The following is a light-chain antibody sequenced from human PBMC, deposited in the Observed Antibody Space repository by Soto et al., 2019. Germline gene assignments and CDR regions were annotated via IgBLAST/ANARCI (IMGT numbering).Light chain of an antibody. CDR1: SSDVGAYNS. Sequence: QSALAQPASVSGSPGQSITISCTGTSSDVGAYNSVSWYQQHPHKAPQVIIYKGTQRPSGVSNRFSGSTSGNAASLTISGLQDDDDADYFCCSSAPESTYVFGTGTKVTVL. CDR3: CSSAPESTYV. V-gene: IGLV2-23*01. J-gene: IGLJ1*01. CDR2: KGT.